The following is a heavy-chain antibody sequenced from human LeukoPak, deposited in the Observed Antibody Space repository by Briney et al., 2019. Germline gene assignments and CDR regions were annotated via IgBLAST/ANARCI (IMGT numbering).Heavy chain of an antibody. CDR2: IYPGDSDT. CDR3: ARATSGTSTFQH. CDR1: GYSFTSNW. V-gene: IGHV5-51*01. J-gene: IGHJ1*01. Sequence: GESLKISCKGSGYSFTSNWIGWVRQMAGKGLEWMGTIYPGDSDTRYSPSFQGQVTISVDKSISTACLQWSSLKASDTAIYYCARATSGTSTFQHWGQGTLVTVSS. D-gene: IGHD6-13*01.